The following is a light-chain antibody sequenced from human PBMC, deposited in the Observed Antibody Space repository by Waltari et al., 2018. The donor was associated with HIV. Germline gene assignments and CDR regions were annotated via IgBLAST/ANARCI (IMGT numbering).Light chain of an antibody. CDR1: SSNIGAGYD. V-gene: IGLV1-40*01. CDR2: GNR. J-gene: IGLJ1*01. CDR3: QSYDTSLSGNYV. Sequence: QSVLTQPPSVSGAPGQRVTISCTGSSSNIGAGYDVHWYQQLPGTAPKLLIYGNRTRPSGVPDRFSGSKSGTSASLAITGLQAKDEADYYCQSYDTSLSGNYVFGTGTKVTVL.